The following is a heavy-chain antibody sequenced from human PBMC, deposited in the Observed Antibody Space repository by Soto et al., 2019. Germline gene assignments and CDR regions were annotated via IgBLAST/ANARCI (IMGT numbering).Heavy chain of an antibody. V-gene: IGHV3-33*01. J-gene: IGHJ6*02. CDR3: ARDIRTRTYGMDV. CDR1: GFTFSSYG. Sequence: PGGSLRLSCAASGFTFSSYGMHWVRQAPGKGLEWVAVIWYDGSNKYYADSVKGRFTISRDNSKNTLYLQMNSLRAEDTAVYYCARDIRTRTYGMDVWGQGTTVTVSS. CDR2: IWYDGSNK. D-gene: IGHD1-20*01.